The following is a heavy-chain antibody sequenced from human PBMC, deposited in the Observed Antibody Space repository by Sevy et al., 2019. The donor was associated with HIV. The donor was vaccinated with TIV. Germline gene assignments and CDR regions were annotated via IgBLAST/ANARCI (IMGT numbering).Heavy chain of an antibody. D-gene: IGHD1-26*01. J-gene: IGHJ4*02. CDR1: GFTFSSYA. V-gene: IGHV3-23*01. CDR3: AKPAVSGSYYAGLVY. Sequence: GGSLRLSCVASGFTFSSYAMSWVRQAPGKGLEWVSAISGSGGSTYYADSVKGRFTISRDNSKNTLYLQMNSLRAEDTAVYYCAKPAVSGSYYAGLVYWGQGTLVTVSS. CDR2: ISGSGGST.